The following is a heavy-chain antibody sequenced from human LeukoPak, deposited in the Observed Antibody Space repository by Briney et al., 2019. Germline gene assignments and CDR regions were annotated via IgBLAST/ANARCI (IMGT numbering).Heavy chain of an antibody. J-gene: IGHJ6*03. D-gene: IGHD2-2*01. V-gene: IGHV1-69*05. CDR3: AGAIVVDNYYYYYMDV. Sequence: ASVKVSCKASGGTFSSYAISWVRQAPGQGLEWMGGIIPIFGTANYPQKFQGRVTITTDESTSTAYMELSSLRSEDTAVYYCAGAIVVDNYYYYYMDVWGKGTTVTVSS. CDR2: IIPIFGTA. CDR1: GGTFSSYA.